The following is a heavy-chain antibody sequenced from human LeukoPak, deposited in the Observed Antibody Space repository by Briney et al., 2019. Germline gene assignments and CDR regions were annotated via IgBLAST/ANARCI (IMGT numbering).Heavy chain of an antibody. J-gene: IGHJ4*02. Sequence: GGTLRLSCAASGFTFSSYGMSWVRQAPGKGLEWVSAISGSGGSTYYADSVKGRFTISRDNSKNTLYLQMNSLRAEDTAVYYCAKQTYYDFWSGPVYFDYWGQGTLVTVSS. CDR2: ISGSGGST. CDR3: AKQTYYDFWSGPVYFDY. V-gene: IGHV3-23*01. CDR1: GFTFSSYG. D-gene: IGHD3-3*01.